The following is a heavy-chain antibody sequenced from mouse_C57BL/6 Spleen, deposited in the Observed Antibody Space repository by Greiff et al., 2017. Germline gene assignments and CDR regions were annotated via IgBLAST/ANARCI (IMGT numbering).Heavy chain of an antibody. CDR3: ARHVDDCDGYWYFDV. J-gene: IGHJ1*03. V-gene: IGHV5-6*01. Sequence: EVKLVESGGDLVKPGGSLTLSCAASGFTFSSYGLSCFRQPSHKRLEWVATISSGGSYTYYPDSVKGRFTISRDSAKNTLYLQMSSLKSEDTAMYYGARHVDDCDGYWYFDVWGTGTTVTVSS. CDR2: ISSGGSYT. CDR1: GFTFSSYG. D-gene: IGHD2-4*01.